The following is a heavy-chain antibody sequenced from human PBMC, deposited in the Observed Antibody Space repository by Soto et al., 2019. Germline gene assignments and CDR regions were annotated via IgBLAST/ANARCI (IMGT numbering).Heavy chain of an antibody. CDR2: IIPIFGTA. D-gene: IGHD3-22*01. Sequence: QVQLVQSGAEVKKPGSSVKVSCKASGDTFSSSAISWVRQAPGQGLEWMGGIIPIFGTANYVQKFQGRVTITADESTSTAYMELSSLRSEDTAVYYCARDGSGYRSRASPMDVWGQGTTVTVSS. CDR3: ARDGSGYRSRASPMDV. V-gene: IGHV1-69*01. CDR1: GDTFSSSA. J-gene: IGHJ6*02.